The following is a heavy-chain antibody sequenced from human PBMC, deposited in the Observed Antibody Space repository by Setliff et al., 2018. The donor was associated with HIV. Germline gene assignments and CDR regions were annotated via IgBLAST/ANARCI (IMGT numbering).Heavy chain of an antibody. J-gene: IGHJ6*03. V-gene: IGHV3-9*01. CDR2: ITWNGEMT. CDR3: VKDGSLAGRYYHYMDV. CDR1: GFTFSTYA. D-gene: IGHD6-19*01. Sequence: ALRLSCALSGFTFSTYAMYWVRQAPGKGLECVAGITWNGEMTAYAESTKGRFTISRDNARKSLYLQMNSLTTEDTALYYCVKDGSLAGRYYHYMDVWGKGTTVTVSS.